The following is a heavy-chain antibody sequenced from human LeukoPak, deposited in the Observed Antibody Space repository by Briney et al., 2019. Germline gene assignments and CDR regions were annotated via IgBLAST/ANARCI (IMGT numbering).Heavy chain of an antibody. CDR2: GST. D-gene: IGHD3-3*01. J-gene: IGHJ3*02. V-gene: IGHV1-46*01. CDR3: ARGTHYDFWSGPSDAFDI. Sequence: GSTSYAPKFQGRVTMTRDTSTSTVYMELSSLRSEDTAVYYCARGTHYDFWSGPSDAFDIWGQGTMVTVSS.